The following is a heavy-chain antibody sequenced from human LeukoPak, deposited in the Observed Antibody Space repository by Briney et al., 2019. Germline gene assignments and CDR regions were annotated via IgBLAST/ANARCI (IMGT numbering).Heavy chain of an antibody. V-gene: IGHV3-15*01. CDR1: GFTFTSAW. D-gene: IGHD3-3*01. CDR2: VKGKTAAGAP. CDR3: ITGDYDFWSGFYSPNHYFDY. J-gene: IGHJ4*02. Sequence: GGSLRLSCAASGFTFTSAWMSWVRQAPGKGLEWVGRVKGKTAAGAPDYVASVKGRFTISRDDSKNTLFLQMNSLKTEDTAVYYCITGDYDFWSGFYSPNHYFDYWGQGTLVTVSS.